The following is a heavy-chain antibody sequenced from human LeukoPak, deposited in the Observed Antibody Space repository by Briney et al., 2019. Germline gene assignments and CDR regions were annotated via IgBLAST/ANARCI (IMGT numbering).Heavy chain of an antibody. J-gene: IGHJ4*02. Sequence: PGGSLRLSCAASGFTFSSYGMHWVRQAPGKGLEWVAFIRYDGSNKYYADSVKGRFTISRDSSKNTLYLQMNSLRAEDTAVYYCAKGVYSSGWYYFDYWGQGTLVTVSS. CDR1: GFTFSSYG. D-gene: IGHD6-19*01. CDR2: IRYDGSNK. CDR3: AKGVYSSGWYYFDY. V-gene: IGHV3-30*02.